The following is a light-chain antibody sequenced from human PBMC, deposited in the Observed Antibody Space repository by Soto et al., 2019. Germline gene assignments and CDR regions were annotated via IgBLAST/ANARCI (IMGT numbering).Light chain of an antibody. Sequence: DIKMTHFPPTLSASVGDKVTITCRASKSISRWLAWYQQKPGKAPKLLIYDAASLESGVPSRFSASGSGTEFTLTISSLQPDDFATYYCEQYNSYSPLTFGGGTKVDIK. CDR3: EQYNSYSPLT. J-gene: IGKJ4*01. V-gene: IGKV1-5*01. CDR1: KSISRW. CDR2: DAA.